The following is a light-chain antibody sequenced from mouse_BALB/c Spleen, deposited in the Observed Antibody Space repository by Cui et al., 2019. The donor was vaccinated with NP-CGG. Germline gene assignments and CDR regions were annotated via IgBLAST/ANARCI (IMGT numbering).Light chain of an antibody. CDR1: TGAVTTSNY. CDR2: GTN. CDR3: ALWYSNHWV. Sequence: QAAVTQEPALTTSPGETVTLTCRPSTGAVTTSNYANWAQEKPDHLFTGLIGGTNNRAPGVPARFSGSLIGDKAALTITGAQTEDEAIYFCALWYSNHWVFGGGTKLTVL. J-gene: IGLJ1*01. V-gene: IGLV1*01.